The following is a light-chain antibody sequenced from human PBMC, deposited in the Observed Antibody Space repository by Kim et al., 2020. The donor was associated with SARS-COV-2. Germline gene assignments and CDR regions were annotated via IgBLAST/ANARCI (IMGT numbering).Light chain of an antibody. CDR2: DAS. J-gene: IGKJ4*01. Sequence: PGERATLSCRASQSVSSYLAWYRQKPGQAPRLLIYDASNRATGIPARFSGSGSGTDFTLTISSLEPEDFAVYYCQQRSNWPPVLTFGGGTKVDIK. V-gene: IGKV3-11*01. CDR3: QQRSNWPPVLT. CDR1: QSVSSY.